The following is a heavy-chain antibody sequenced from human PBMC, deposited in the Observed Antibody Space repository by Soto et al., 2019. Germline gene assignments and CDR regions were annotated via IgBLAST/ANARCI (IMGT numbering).Heavy chain of an antibody. CDR2: IIPIFGTA. J-gene: IGHJ6*02. Sequence: QVQLVQSGAEVKKPGSSVKVSCKASGGTFSSYAISWVRQAPGQGLEWMGGIIPIFGTANYAQKFQGRVTITADESTSTAYMELSSLRSEDTAVYYCASRQYYDSSGYYVDYYGMDVWGLGTTVTVSS. CDR3: ASRQYYDSSGYYVDYYGMDV. CDR1: GGTFSSYA. V-gene: IGHV1-69*12. D-gene: IGHD3-22*01.